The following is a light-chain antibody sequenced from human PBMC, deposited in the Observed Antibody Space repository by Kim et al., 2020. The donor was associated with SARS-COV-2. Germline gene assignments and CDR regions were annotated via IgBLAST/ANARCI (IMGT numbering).Light chain of an antibody. CDR3: QQYNSYSPLT. V-gene: IGKV1-5*03. Sequence: SVGDSVTMTWRASQSISSWLAWYQQRPGKAPKLLIYKASSLESGVPSRFSGSGSGTEFTLTISSLQPDDFATYYCQQYNSYSPLTFGGGTKVDIK. CDR2: KAS. CDR1: QSISSW. J-gene: IGKJ4*01.